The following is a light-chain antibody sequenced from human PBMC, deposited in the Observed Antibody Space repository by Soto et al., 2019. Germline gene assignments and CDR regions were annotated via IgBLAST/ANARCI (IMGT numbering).Light chain of an antibody. J-gene: IGKJ1*01. Sequence: DVVMTQSPLSLPVTLGQPDSISCWSGQILVYSDGNTYLNWYQQKAGKAPKVLIYDASSLESGVPSRFSGSGSGTEFTLTISSLQPEDFASYYCQQYNSYSTFGQGTKVDIK. CDR3: QQYNSYST. CDR1: QILVYSDGNTY. CDR2: DAS. V-gene: IGKV2D-30*01.